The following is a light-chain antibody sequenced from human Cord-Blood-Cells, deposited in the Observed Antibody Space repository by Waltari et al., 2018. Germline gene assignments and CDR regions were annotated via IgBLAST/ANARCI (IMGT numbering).Light chain of an antibody. V-gene: IGLV2-14*01. Sequence: QSALTQPASVSGSPGQSLTISCTGTSSDVGGYNFVPWYQQHPGKAPKLMIYEVSNRPSGVSNRFSGSKSGNTASLTISGLQDEDEADYYCSSYTSSSTLYVFGTGTKVTVL. J-gene: IGLJ1*01. CDR1: SSDVGGYNF. CDR3: SSYTSSSTLYV. CDR2: EVS.